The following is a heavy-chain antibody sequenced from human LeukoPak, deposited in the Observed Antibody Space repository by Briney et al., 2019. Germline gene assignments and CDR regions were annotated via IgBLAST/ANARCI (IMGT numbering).Heavy chain of an antibody. CDR2: INHSGST. V-gene: IGHV4-39*07. D-gene: IGHD2/OR15-2a*01. Sequence: SETLSLTCTVSGGSISSGGYYWSWIRQPPGKGLEWIGEINHSGSTNYNPSLKSRVTISVDTSKNQFSLKLSSVTAADTAVYYCARGSASKATTSDGMDVWGQGTTVTVSS. CDR1: GGSISSGGYY. J-gene: IGHJ6*02. CDR3: ARGSASKATTSDGMDV.